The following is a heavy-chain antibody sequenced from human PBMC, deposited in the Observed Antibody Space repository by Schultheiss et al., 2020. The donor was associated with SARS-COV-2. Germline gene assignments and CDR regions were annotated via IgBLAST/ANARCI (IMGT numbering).Heavy chain of an antibody. CDR3: ARDGYCSGGSCQGDP. Sequence: SETLSLTCTVSGYSISSGYYWGWIRQPPGKGLEWIGSIYHSGSTYYNPSLKSRVTISVDTSKNQFSLKLSSVTAADTAVYYCARDGYCSGGSCQGDPWGQGTLVTVSS. CDR1: GYSISSGYY. J-gene: IGHJ5*02. CDR2: IYHSGST. V-gene: IGHV4-38-2*02. D-gene: IGHD2-15*01.